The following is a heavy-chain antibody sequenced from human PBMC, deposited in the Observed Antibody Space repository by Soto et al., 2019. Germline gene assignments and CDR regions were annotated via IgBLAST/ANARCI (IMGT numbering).Heavy chain of an antibody. CDR1: GFTFSDYY. Sequence: GGSLRLSCAASGFTFSDYYMSWIRQAPGKGLEWVSYISSSGSTIYYADSVKGRFTISRDNAKNSLYLQMNSLRAEDTAVYYCARDGHCSSTSCYIDYWGQGTLVTVSS. CDR2: ISSSGSTI. J-gene: IGHJ4*02. CDR3: ARDGHCSSTSCYIDY. V-gene: IGHV3-11*01. D-gene: IGHD2-2*02.